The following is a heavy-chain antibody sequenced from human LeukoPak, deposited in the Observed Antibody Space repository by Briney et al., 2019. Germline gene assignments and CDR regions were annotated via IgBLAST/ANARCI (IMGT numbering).Heavy chain of an antibody. CDR1: GFGLTNHA. D-gene: IGHD2-15*01. CDR3: AKDYCRDGNCPFPFLDS. CDR2: VTGNGGT. J-gene: IGHJ4*02. Sequence: GGSLRLSCAVSGFGLTNHAVTWVRQAPGKGLEWVSLVTGNGGTYYADSVKGRFILSRDNSKNTVYLQMSSLRAEDTATYYCAKDYCRDGNCPFPFLDSWGQGILVTVSS. V-gene: IGHV3-23*01.